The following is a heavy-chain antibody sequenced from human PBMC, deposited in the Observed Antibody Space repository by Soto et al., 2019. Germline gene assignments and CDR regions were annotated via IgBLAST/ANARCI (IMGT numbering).Heavy chain of an antibody. CDR3: ARDPGGYSCGYDWFDP. Sequence: GASVKVSCKASGYTSTSYGISWVRQAPGQRLEWMGWISAYNGNTNYAQKLQGRVTMTTDTSTSTAYMELRSLRSDDTAVYYCARDPGGYSCGYDWFDPWGLGTLVTASS. D-gene: IGHD5-18*01. CDR1: GYTSTSYG. J-gene: IGHJ5*02. V-gene: IGHV1-18*01. CDR2: ISAYNGNT.